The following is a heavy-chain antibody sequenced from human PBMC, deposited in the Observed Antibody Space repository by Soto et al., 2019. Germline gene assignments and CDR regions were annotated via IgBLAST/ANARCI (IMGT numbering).Heavy chain of an antibody. D-gene: IGHD2-8*01. CDR1: GFTFSSYA. Sequence: GGSLRLSCAASGFTFSSYAMSWVRQAPGKGLEWVSYISSSGSTTYYADSVKGRFTISRDNAKNSLYLQMNSLRAEDTAVYYCARGVLMVYADAFDIWGQGTMVTVSS. J-gene: IGHJ3*02. V-gene: IGHV3-48*04. CDR2: ISSSGSTT. CDR3: ARGVLMVYADAFDI.